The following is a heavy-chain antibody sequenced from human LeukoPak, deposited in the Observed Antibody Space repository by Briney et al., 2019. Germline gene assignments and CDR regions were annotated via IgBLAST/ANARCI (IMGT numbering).Heavy chain of an antibody. CDR1: GYTFTIYG. J-gene: IGHJ3*02. CDR2: ISAYNGNT. D-gene: IGHD2-15*01. V-gene: IGHV1-18*04. CDR3: ARGGAGYCDPDAFDI. Sequence: ASVTVSCTASGYTFTIYGISWVRQAPGQGLEWMGWISAYNGNTNYAQKLQGRVTMTTDTSTSTAYMELRSLRSDDTAVYYCARGGAGYCDPDAFDIWGQGTMVTVSS.